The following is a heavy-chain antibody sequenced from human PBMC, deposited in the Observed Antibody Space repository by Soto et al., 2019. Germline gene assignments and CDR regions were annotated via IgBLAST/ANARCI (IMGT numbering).Heavy chain of an antibody. J-gene: IGHJ6*03. CDR2: ISVDSGNT. CDR1: GYIFTSYG. D-gene: IGHD3-10*01. Sequence: QVQLVQSGAELKKPGASAKVSCKASGYIFTSYGISWVRQAPGQGLEWMAWISVDSGNTNYAQNFQDRVTMTTDTSASTAHMELRSLRSDDTAVYYCARFNGSGTNYYMAVWGKGTTVIVSS. CDR3: ARFNGSGTNYYMAV. V-gene: IGHV1-18*01.